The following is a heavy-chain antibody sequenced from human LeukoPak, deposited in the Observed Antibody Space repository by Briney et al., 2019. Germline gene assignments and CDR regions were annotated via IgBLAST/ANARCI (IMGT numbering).Heavy chain of an antibody. V-gene: IGHV4-59*08. CDR2: IYYSWST. Sequence: LETLSLTCTVSGGSISSYYWSWIRQPPGKGLEWIGYIYYSWSTNYNPSLKSRVTISVDTSKNQFSLKLSSVTAADTAVYYCAGYLGHGAFDIWGQGTMVTVSS. CDR1: GGSISSYY. D-gene: IGHD1-26*01. CDR3: AGYLGHGAFDI. J-gene: IGHJ3*02.